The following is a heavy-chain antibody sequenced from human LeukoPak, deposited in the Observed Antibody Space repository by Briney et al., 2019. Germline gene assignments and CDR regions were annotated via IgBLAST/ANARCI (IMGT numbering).Heavy chain of an antibody. CDR2: ISYDGSNK. CDR1: GFTFSSYA. J-gene: IGHJ1*01. D-gene: IGHD6-13*01. CDR3: ARDSLGTYSDFEYFQH. Sequence: PGRSLRLSCAASGFTFSSYAMHWVRQAPGKGLEWVAVISYDGSNKYYADSVKGRFTISRDNSKNTLYLQMNSLRAENTAVYYCARDSLGTYSDFEYFQHWGQGTLVTVSS. V-gene: IGHV3-30-3*01.